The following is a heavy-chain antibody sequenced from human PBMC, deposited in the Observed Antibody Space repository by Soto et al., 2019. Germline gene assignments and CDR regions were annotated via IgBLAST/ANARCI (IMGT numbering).Heavy chain of an antibody. V-gene: IGHV3-74*01. CDR2: INSDGSST. J-gene: IGHJ2*01. CDR3: AREPYYYDSSGYYSLWYFDL. Sequence: EVQLVESGGGLVQPGGSLRLSCAASGFTFSSYWMHWVRQAPGKGLVWVSRINSDGSSTSYADSVKGRFTISRDNAKNTXYXXMNSLRAEDTAVYYCAREPYYYDSSGYYSLWYFDLWGRGTLVTVSS. CDR1: GFTFSSYW. D-gene: IGHD3-22*01.